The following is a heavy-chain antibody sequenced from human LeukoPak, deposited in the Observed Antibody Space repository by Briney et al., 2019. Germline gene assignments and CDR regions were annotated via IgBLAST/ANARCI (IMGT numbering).Heavy chain of an antibody. Sequence: EASVKVSCKTSGYTFTGYYLHWVRQAPGQRLEWMGWISPNSGVTNYAQKFQGRVTMTRDTSISTASMELSSLRSDDTAVYYCARDRVSVATPYFDYWGQGTLVTVSS. CDR3: ARDRVSVATPYFDY. V-gene: IGHV1-2*02. J-gene: IGHJ4*02. CDR1: GYTFTGYY. CDR2: ISPNSGVT. D-gene: IGHD5-12*01.